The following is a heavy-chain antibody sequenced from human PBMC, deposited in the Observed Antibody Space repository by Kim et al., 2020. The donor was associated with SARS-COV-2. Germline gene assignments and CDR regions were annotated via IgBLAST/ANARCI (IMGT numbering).Heavy chain of an antibody. J-gene: IGHJ3*02. CDR2: IYTSGST. CDR1: GGSISSYY. CDR3: ARGEITLCDTHAFDI. Sequence: SETLSLTCTVSGGSISSYYWSWIRQPAGKGLEWIGRIYTSGSTNYNPSLKSRVTMSVDTSKNQFSLKLSSVTAADTAVYYCARGEITLCDTHAFDIWGQGTMCAVSA. D-gene: IGHD3-9*01. V-gene: IGHV4-4*07.